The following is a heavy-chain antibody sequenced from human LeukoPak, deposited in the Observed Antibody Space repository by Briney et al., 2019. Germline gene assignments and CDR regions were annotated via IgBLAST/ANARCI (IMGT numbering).Heavy chain of an antibody. Sequence: SETLSLTCAVYGGSFSGYYWSWIRQPPGKGLEWIGEINHSGSTNYNPYLKSRVTISVDTSKNQFSLKLSSVTAADTAVYYCARVESSSSWYLNWFDPWGQGTLVTVSS. J-gene: IGHJ5*02. CDR3: ARVESSSSWYLNWFDP. CDR2: INHSGST. V-gene: IGHV4-34*01. CDR1: GGSFSGYY. D-gene: IGHD6-13*01.